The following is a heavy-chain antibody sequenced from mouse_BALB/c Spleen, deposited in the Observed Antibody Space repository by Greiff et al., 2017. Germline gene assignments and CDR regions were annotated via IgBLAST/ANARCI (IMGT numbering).Heavy chain of an antibody. CDR1: GYTFTSYW. J-gene: IGHJ3*01. D-gene: IGHD2-4*01. Sequence: QVQLQQPGAELVRPGASVKLSCKASGYTFTSYWINWVKQRPGQGLEWIGNIYPSDSYTNYNQKFKDKATLTVGKSSSTAYMQLSSPTSEDSAVYYCTRSDYDGAGFAYWGQGTLVTVSA. V-gene: IGHV1-69*02. CDR2: IYPSDSYT. CDR3: TRSDYDGAGFAY.